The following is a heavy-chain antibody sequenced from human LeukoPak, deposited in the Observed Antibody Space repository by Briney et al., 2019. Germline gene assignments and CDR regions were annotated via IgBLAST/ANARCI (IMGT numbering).Heavy chain of an antibody. CDR3: ARGYYYGSLSGMDV. J-gene: IGHJ6*04. Sequence: SETLSLTCAVSGGSISSGGYSWSWIRQPPGKGLEWIGYIYHSGSTYYNPSLKSRVTISVDRSKNQFSPKLSSVTAADTAVYYCARGYYYGSLSGMDVWGKGTTVTVSS. D-gene: IGHD3-10*01. V-gene: IGHV4-30-2*01. CDR2: IYHSGST. CDR1: GGSISSGGYS.